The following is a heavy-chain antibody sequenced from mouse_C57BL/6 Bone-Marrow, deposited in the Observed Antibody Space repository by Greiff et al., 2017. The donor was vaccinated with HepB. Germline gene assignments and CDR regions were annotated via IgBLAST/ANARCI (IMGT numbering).Heavy chain of an antibody. CDR1: GYTFTSYW. J-gene: IGHJ2*01. CDR2: IHPNSGST. D-gene: IGHD1-1*01. CDR3: APITTVVATEFDY. Sequence: VQLQQPGAELVKPGASVKLSCKASGYTFTSYWMHWVKQRPGQGLEWIGMIHPNSGSTNYNEKFKSKATLTVDKSSSTAYMQLSSLTSEDSAVYYCAPITTVVATEFDYWGQGTTLTVSS. V-gene: IGHV1-64*01.